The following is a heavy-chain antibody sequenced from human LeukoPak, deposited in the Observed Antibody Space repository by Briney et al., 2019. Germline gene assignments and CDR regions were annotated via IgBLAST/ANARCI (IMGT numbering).Heavy chain of an antibody. CDR2: IYYSGST. Sequence: SETLSLTCTVSGGSISSYYWSWIRQPPGKGLEWIGYIYYSGSTNYNPSLKSRVTISVDTSKNQFTLKLSSVTAADTAVYYCARGEGYYGSGSYYRRSFFEYWGQGTLVTVSS. J-gene: IGHJ4*02. D-gene: IGHD3-10*01. CDR1: GGSISSYY. V-gene: IGHV4-59*01. CDR3: ARGEGYYGSGSYYRRSFFEY.